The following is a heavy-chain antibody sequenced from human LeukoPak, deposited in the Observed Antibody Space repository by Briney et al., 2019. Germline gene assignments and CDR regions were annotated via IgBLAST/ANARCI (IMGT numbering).Heavy chain of an antibody. CDR3: ARSPLGPNFFDY. D-gene: IGHD1-26*01. V-gene: IGHV1-3*01. CDR2: INAGNGNT. CDR1: GYTFTSYA. J-gene: IGHJ4*02. Sequence: ASVKVPCKASGYTFTSYAMHWVRQAPGQRLEWMGWINAGNGNTKYSQKFQGRVTITRDTSASTAYMELSSLRSEDTAVYYCARSPLGPNFFDYWGQETLVTVSS.